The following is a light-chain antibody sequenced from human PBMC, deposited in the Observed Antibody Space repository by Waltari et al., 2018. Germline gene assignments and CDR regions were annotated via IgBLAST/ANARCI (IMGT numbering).Light chain of an antibody. J-gene: IGLJ7*01. Sequence: QSVLTQPPSVSAAPGQRVTISCSGGSSNIGNNYVSWYRQFPGTAPKILIYENCERPSGIPGRFSGPKSGTSATLDITGLQAGDEADYYCGTWDSSLSGAVFGGGTHLTVL. CDR2: ENC. CDR3: GTWDSSLSGAV. CDR1: SSNIGNNY. V-gene: IGLV1-51*02.